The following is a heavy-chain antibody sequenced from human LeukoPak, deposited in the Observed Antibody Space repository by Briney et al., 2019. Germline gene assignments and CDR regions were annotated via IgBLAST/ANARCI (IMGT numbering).Heavy chain of an antibody. D-gene: IGHD6-13*01. CDR1: GFTVSSNY. V-gene: IGHV3-66*01. Sequence: QPGGSLRLSCAASGFTVSSNYMSWVRQAPGKGLEWVSVIYSGGSTYYADSVKGRFTISRDNSKNTLYLHMNSLRAEDTAVYYCARGAYSSSSTRTYGMDVWGQGTTVTVSS. CDR3: ARGAYSSSSTRTYGMDV. CDR2: IYSGGST. J-gene: IGHJ6*02.